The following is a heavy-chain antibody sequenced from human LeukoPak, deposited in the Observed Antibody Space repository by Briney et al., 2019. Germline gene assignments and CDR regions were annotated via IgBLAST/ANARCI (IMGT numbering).Heavy chain of an antibody. D-gene: IGHD3-9*01. CDR2: ISGSGGST. CDR1: GFTFSSYA. Sequence: PGGSLRLSCAASGFTFSSYAMSWVRQAPGKGLEWVSAISGSGGSTYYADSVKGRFTISRDNSKNTLYLQMNSLRAEDTAVYYCAKPTYDILTGYYYYWGQGTLVTVSS. V-gene: IGHV3-23*01. CDR3: AKPTYDILTGYYYY. J-gene: IGHJ4*02.